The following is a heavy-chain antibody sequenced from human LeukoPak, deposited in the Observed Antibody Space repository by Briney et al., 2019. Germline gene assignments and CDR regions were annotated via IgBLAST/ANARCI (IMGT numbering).Heavy chain of an antibody. D-gene: IGHD2-15*01. CDR1: GGSISSYY. J-gene: IGHJ6*03. V-gene: IGHV4-59*01. CDR3: ARVVGGQSNYMDV. Sequence: SETLSLTCTVSGGSISSYYWSWIRQPPGKGLEWIGYIYYSGSTNYNPSLKSRVTISVDTSKNQFSLKLSSVTAADTAVYYCARVVGGQSNYMDVWGKGTTVTVSS. CDR2: IYYSGST.